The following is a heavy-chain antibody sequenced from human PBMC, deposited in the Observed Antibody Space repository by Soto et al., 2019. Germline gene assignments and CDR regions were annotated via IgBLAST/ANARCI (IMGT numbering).Heavy chain of an antibody. Sequence: GSLRLFCAASGFTFSSYWMSWVRQAPGKGLEWVANIKEDGSEKSYVDSVKGRFTISRDNAKNSLLLQVTSLRVEVTAVLYDCTQSRSRFLFWGQGTRVTVAS. CDR1: GFTFSSYW. CDR2: IKEDGSEK. J-gene: IGHJ1*01. D-gene: IGHD2-8*01. V-gene: IGHV3-7*02. CDR3: CTQSRSRFLF.